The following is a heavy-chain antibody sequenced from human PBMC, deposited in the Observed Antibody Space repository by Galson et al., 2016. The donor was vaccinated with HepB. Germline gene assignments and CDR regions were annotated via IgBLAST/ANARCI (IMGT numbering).Heavy chain of an antibody. V-gene: IGHV3-74*03. CDR1: GFTFVNYW. Sequence: SLRLSCAASGFTFVNYWMHWVRQAPGKGLVWVSRTDVDGRNTAYADSVEGRFTISRDNAKNILYLQMNSLRIDDTAVYYCARGPSSAHYYFDYWGQGALVSVSS. CDR3: ARGPSSAHYYFDY. J-gene: IGHJ4*02. D-gene: IGHD2-15*01. CDR2: TDVDGRNT.